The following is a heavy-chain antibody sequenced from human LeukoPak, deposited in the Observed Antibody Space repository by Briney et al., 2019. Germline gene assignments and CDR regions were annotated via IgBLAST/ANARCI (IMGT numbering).Heavy chain of an antibody. D-gene: IGHD1-26*01. V-gene: IGHV3-21*01. J-gene: IGHJ6*03. CDR1: GFSFSNYN. CDR3: ARDPYSGAYGSDYYYYMDV. CDR2: ITGSGSHI. Sequence: PGGSLRLSCAASGFSFSNYNMNWARLAPGKGLEWVSSITGSGSHIFYADSVKGRFTISRDNADNSLYLQMNSLRAEDTAVYFCARDPYSGAYGSDYYYYMDVWGKGTTVTVSS.